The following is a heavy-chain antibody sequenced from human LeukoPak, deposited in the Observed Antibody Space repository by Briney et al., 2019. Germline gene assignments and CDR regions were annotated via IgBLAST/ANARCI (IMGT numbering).Heavy chain of an antibody. V-gene: IGHV3-7*01. D-gene: IGHD6-6*01. CDR2: IKQDGSEK. Sequence: SGGSLRLSCAASGFTFSSYWMSWVRQAPGKGLEWVANIKQDGSEKYYVDSVKGRFTISRDNAKNSLYLQVNSLRAEDTAVYYCARDRSRIAARPWYYFDYWGQGTLVTVSS. CDR1: GFTFSSYW. J-gene: IGHJ4*02. CDR3: ARDRSRIAARPWYYFDY.